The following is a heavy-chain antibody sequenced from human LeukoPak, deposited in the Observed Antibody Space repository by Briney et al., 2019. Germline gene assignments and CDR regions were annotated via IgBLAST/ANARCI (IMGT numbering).Heavy chain of an antibody. D-gene: IGHD3-10*01. Sequence: GGSLRLSCAASGFTFSSYGMHWVRQAPGKGLEWVAFIRYDGSNKYYADSVKGRFTISRDNSKNTLYLQMNSLRAEDAALYYCARAYGSGSYYNHFDYWGQGTLVTVSS. V-gene: IGHV3-30*02. CDR2: IRYDGSNK. CDR1: GFTFSSYG. CDR3: ARAYGSGSYYNHFDY. J-gene: IGHJ4*02.